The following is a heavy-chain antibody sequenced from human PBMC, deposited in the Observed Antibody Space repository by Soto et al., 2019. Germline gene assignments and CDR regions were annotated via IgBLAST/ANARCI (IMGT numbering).Heavy chain of an antibody. CDR1: GFTFSSYA. V-gene: IGHV3-23*01. J-gene: IGHJ4*02. D-gene: IGHD3-9*01. CDR2: ISGSGGST. CDR3: ARGLGTSLTGYYDYYFDY. Sequence: GGSLRLSCAASGFTFSSYAMSWVRQAPGKGLEWVSAISGSGGSTYYADSVKGRFTISRDNSKNTLYLQMNSLRAEDTAVYYCARGLGTSLTGYYDYYFDYWGQGTLVTVSS.